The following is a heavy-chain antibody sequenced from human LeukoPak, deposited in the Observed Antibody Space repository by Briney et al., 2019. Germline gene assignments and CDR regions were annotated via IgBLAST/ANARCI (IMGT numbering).Heavy chain of an antibody. Sequence: SETLSLTCTLSGGSISSYYWSWIRQPPGKGLEWIGYIYYSGSTNYNPSLKSRVTISVDTSKNQFSLKLSSVTAADTAVYYCAGWAVGLDNYYDSRTDDYWGQGTLVTVSS. CDR2: IYYSGST. D-gene: IGHD3-22*01. CDR3: AGWAVGLDNYYDSRTDDY. J-gene: IGHJ4*02. CDR1: GGSISSYY. V-gene: IGHV4-59*01.